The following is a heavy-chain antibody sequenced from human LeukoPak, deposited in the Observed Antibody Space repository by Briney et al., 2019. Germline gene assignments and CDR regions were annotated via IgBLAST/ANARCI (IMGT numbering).Heavy chain of an antibody. D-gene: IGHD4-17*01. CDR2: IWYDGSNK. Sequence: GGSLRLSCAASGFTFSSYGMHWVRQAPGKGLEGVAVIWYDGSNKYYADSVKGRFTISRDNSKNTLYLQMNSLRAEDTAVYYCARGPTTVTTYYYYYGMDVWGQGTTVTVSS. J-gene: IGHJ6*02. CDR1: GFTFSSYG. V-gene: IGHV3-33*01. CDR3: ARGPTTVTTYYYYYGMDV.